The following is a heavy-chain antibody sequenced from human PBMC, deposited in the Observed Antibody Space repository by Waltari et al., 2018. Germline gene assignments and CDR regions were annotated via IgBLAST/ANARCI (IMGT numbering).Heavy chain of an antibody. CDR3: ARGDGTGWSGPSNFYYGMDV. Sequence: QVQLQESGPGLVKPSETLYLTCAVSGYSITSGFYWGWIRQPPGKGLEWIGCIYYSGTAHYNRPLGSGVTMSVDTAKSNFSRQLSSVSAADTAMYYCARGDGTGWSGPSNFYYGMDVWGQGTTVTVSS. V-gene: IGHV4-38-2*01. J-gene: IGHJ6*02. D-gene: IGHD6-19*01. CDR1: GYSITSGFY. CDR2: IYYSGTA.